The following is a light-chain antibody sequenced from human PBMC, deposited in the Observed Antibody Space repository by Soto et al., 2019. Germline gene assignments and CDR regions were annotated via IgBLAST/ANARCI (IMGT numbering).Light chain of an antibody. CDR2: NNN. Sequence: QAVVTQPPSASGTPGQRVTISCSGSTSNIGSKTVSWYQQLPGSAPKVLIYNNNERPSGVPDRFSGSKSGTSASLAISGLQSEDEAAYYWSTWDDSVHAVFGGGTKLTVL. CDR3: STWDDSVHAV. V-gene: IGLV1-44*01. J-gene: IGLJ2*01. CDR1: TSNIGSKT.